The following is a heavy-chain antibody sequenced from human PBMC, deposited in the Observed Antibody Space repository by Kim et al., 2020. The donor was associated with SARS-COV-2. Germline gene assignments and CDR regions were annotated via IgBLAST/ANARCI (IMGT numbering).Heavy chain of an antibody. J-gene: IGHJ6*02. CDR3: AKDMRSSWSGYIPPYYYYGMDV. Sequence: GGSLRLSCAASGFTFDDYAMHWVRQAPGKCREWVSCISWKSGSIGYADSVKGRFTISRDNAKNSLYLQMNSMRAEDTALYYFAKDMRSSWSGYIPPYYYYGMDVWGQGTTVTVSS. CDR1: GFTFDDYA. D-gene: IGHD3-3*01. V-gene: IGHV3-9*01. CDR2: ISWKSGSI.